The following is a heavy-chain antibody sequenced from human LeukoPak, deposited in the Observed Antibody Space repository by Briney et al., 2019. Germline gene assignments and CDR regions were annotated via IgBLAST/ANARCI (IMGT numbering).Heavy chain of an antibody. CDR1: GYIFSSYG. V-gene: IGHV1-18*01. CDR3: ARDPYDSSGVFDY. J-gene: IGHJ4*02. D-gene: IGHD3-22*01. Sequence: ASVKLASKASGYIFSSYGINWGRPCPAQGHEWMGWISAYNGNTNYAQKLQGRVAMTTDTSTSAAYMELRSLRSDDTAVYYCARDPYDSSGVFDYWGQGTLVTVSS. CDR2: ISAYNGNT.